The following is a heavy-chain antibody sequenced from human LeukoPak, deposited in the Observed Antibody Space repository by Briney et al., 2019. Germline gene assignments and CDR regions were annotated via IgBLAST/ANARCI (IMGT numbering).Heavy chain of an antibody. D-gene: IGHD3-3*01. V-gene: IGHV1-46*01. J-gene: IGHJ6*02. CDR2: INPSGGST. CDR1: GYTFTSYY. CDR3: ARGGVLRFLGSPYYYYGMDV. Sequence: ASVKVSCKASGYTFTSYYMHWVRQAPGQGLEWMGIINPSGGSTSYAQKFQGRVTMTRDTSTSTVYMELSSLRSEDTAVYYCARGGVLRFLGSPYYYYGMDVWGQGTTVTVSS.